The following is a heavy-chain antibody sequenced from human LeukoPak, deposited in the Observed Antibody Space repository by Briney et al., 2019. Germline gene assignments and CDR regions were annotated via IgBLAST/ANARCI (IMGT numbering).Heavy chain of an antibody. V-gene: IGHV4-39*07. Sequence: LETLSLTCTVSGGSISSSSYYWGWIRQPPGKGLEWIGSIYYSGSTYYNPSLKSRVTISVDASKNQFSLMLSSVTAADTAVYYCASLHQVRGLTVFDYWGQGTLVTVSS. CDR3: ASLHQVRGLTVFDY. CDR2: IYYSGST. D-gene: IGHD3-10*01. CDR1: GGSISSSSYY. J-gene: IGHJ4*02.